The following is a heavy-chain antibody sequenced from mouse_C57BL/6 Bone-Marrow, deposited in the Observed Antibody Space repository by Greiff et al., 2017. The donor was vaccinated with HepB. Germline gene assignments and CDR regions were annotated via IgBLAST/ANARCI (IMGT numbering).Heavy chain of an antibody. J-gene: IGHJ4*01. CDR2: ISSGGSYT. CDR1: GFTFSSYG. Sequence: EVQLVESGGDLVKPGGSLKLSCAASGFTFSSYGMSWVRQTPDKRLEWVATISSGGSYTYYPDSVKGRFTISRDKAKNTLYLQMSSLKSEDTAMYYGERHENYGNCLRGQGTSVTVSS. V-gene: IGHV5-6*01. D-gene: IGHD2-1*01. CDR3: ERHENYGNCL.